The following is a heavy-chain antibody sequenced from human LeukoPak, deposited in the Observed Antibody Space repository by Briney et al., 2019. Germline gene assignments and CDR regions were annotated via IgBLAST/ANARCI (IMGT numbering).Heavy chain of an antibody. CDR1: GFTFSNYW. CDR2: IKQDGSEK. CDR3: ARDPHYYYDSSGYWRY. D-gene: IGHD3-22*01. Sequence: GGSLILSCAASGFTFSNYWMCWVRQAPGKGLEWVANIKQDGSEKYYVDSVKGRFTISRDNAKNSLYLQMNGLRAEDTAVYYCARDPHYYYDSSGYWRYWGQGTLVTVSS. V-gene: IGHV3-7*01. J-gene: IGHJ4*02.